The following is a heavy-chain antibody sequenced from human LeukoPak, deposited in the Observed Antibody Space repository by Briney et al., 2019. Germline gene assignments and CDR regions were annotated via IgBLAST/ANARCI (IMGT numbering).Heavy chain of an antibody. CDR3: ATWKTAKTGFDY. CDR2: IYYSGSP. Sequence: SETHSFTCTVSGGSISNNNYYWAWIRQPPGKGLECIGSIYYSGSPYYNPSLKSRVTISVDTSKNQFSLRLSSVTAADTAVYYCATWKTAKTGFDYWGQGTVVPVAS. V-gene: IGHV4-39*01. D-gene: IGHD1-1*01. J-gene: IGHJ4*02. CDR1: GGSISNNNYY.